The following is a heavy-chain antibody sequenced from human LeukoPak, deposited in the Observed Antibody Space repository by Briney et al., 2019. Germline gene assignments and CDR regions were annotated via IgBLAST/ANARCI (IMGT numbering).Heavy chain of an antibody. CDR1: GGSISSYY. V-gene: IGHV4-59*08. CDR2: IYYSGST. CDR3: ARRYSGSYSLGY. J-gene: IGHJ4*02. D-gene: IGHD1-26*01. Sequence: SETLSLTCTVSGGSISSYYWSWIRQPPGKGLEWIGYIYYSGSTNYNPSLKSRVTISVDTSKNQFSLKLSSVTAADTAVYYCARRYSGSYSLGYWGQGTPVTVSS.